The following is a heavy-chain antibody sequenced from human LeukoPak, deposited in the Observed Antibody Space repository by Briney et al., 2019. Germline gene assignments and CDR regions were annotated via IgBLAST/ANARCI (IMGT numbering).Heavy chain of an antibody. CDR3: ARHTLGYCSGGSCYTFDH. CDR2: IYPGDSDT. J-gene: IGHJ5*02. CDR1: GSSFTSYW. D-gene: IGHD2-15*01. V-gene: IGHV5-51*01. Sequence: GESLKISCKGSGSSFTSYWIGWVRQMPGKGLEWMGIIYPGDSDTRYSPSFQGQVTISADKSISTAYLQWSSLKASDTAMYYCARHTLGYCSGGSCYTFDHWGQGTLVTVSS.